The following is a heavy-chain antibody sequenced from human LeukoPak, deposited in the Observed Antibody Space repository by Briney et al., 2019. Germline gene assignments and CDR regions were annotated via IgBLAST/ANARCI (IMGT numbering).Heavy chain of an antibody. V-gene: IGHV1-2*02. CDR1: GYTFTAYY. D-gene: IGHD7-27*01. J-gene: IGHJ4*02. CDR2: INPNSGGT. Sequence: ASVKVSCKTSGYTFTAYYLHWVRQAPGQRLEWMGWINPNSGGTNYAQKFQGRVTMTRDTSISTAYMELSRLRSDDTAVYYCSRGPHWDPHFDFWGQGTLVTVSS. CDR3: SRGPHWDPHFDF.